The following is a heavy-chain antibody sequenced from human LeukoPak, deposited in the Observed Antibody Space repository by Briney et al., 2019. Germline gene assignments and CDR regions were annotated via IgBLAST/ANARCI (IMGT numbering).Heavy chain of an antibody. Sequence: SETLSLTCTVSGGSISSYYWSWIRQPAGKGLEWIGRIYTSGSTNYNPSLKSRVTMSVDTSKNQFSLKLSSVTAADTAVYYCARGLTVVAATTFDYWGQGTLVTVSS. D-gene: IGHD2-15*01. V-gene: IGHV4-4*07. CDR3: ARGLTVVAATTFDY. CDR2: IYTSGST. J-gene: IGHJ4*02. CDR1: GGSISSYY.